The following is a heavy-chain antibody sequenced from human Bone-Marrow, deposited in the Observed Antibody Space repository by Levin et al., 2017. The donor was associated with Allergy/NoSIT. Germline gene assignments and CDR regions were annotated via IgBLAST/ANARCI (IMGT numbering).Heavy chain of an antibody. V-gene: IGHV3-23*01. Sequence: PGGSLRLSCAASGFTFSNFAMTWVRQAPGKGLEWVSTISGSGGSTYYADSVKGRFTISRDISKTTLYLQMNSLRAEDTAVYYCAKVGYHSSGYHLPLWGRVREEDYYFDYWGQGTLVTVSS. CDR3: AKVGYHSSGYHLPLWGRVREEDYYFDY. CDR2: ISGSGGST. D-gene: IGHD3-22*01. J-gene: IGHJ4*02. CDR1: GFTFSNFA.